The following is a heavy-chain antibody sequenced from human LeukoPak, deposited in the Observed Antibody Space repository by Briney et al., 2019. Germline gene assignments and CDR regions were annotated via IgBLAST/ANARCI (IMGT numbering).Heavy chain of an antibody. D-gene: IGHD6-13*01. J-gene: IGHJ3*02. V-gene: IGHV4-4*02. CDR2: IYHSGST. CDR1: GGSISSSNW. Sequence: SGTLSLTCAVSGGSISSSNWWSWVRQPPGQGLEWIGEIYHSGSTNYNPSLKSRVTISVDKSKNQFSLKLSSVTAADTAVYYCARRQQQLGNNAFDIWGQGTMVTVSS. CDR3: ARRQQQLGNNAFDI.